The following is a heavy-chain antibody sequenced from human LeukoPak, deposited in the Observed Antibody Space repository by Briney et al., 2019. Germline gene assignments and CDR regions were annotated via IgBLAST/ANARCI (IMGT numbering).Heavy chain of an antibody. V-gene: IGHV4-4*07. CDR2: IYTSGST. Sequence: SETLSLTCTVSGGSISSYYWSWIRQPAGKGLEWIGRIYTSGSTNYNPSLKSRVTISVDTSKNQFSLKLSSVTAADTAAYYCARGWLRTWGIDYWGQGTLVTVSS. CDR1: GGSISSYY. J-gene: IGHJ4*02. D-gene: IGHD5-12*01. CDR3: ARGWLRTWGIDY.